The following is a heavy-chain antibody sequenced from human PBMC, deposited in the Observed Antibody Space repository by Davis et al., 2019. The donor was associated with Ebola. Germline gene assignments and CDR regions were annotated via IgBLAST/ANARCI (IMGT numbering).Heavy chain of an antibody. Sequence: ASVKVSCKASGYTFTSYYMHWVRQAPGQRLEWMGWINAGNGNTKYSQKFQGRVTITRDTSASTAYMELSSLRSEDTAVYYCATDPPGIAAAGGDYWGQGTLVTVSS. V-gene: IGHV1/OR15-3*02. CDR3: ATDPPGIAAAGGDY. CDR1: GYTFTSYY. CDR2: INAGNGNT. D-gene: IGHD6-13*01. J-gene: IGHJ4*02.